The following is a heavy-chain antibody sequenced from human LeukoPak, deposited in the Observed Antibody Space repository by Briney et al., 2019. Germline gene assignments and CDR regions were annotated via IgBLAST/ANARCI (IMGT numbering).Heavy chain of an antibody. CDR2: IRSKAYGGTT. V-gene: IGHV3-49*04. CDR1: GFTFSSYW. Sequence: GGSLRLSCAASGFTFSSYWMHWVRQAPGKGLEWVGFIRSKAYGGTTEYAASVKGRFTISRDDSKSIAYLQMNSLKTEDTAVYYCTRGHYDFWSGQTEMDVWGKGTTVTVSS. D-gene: IGHD3-3*01. J-gene: IGHJ6*04. CDR3: TRGHYDFWSGQTEMDV.